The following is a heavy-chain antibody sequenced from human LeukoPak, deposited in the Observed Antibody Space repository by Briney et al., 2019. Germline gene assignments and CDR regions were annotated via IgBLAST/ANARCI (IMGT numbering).Heavy chain of an antibody. D-gene: IGHD4-17*01. J-gene: IGHJ4*02. CDR3: AKDPRPDDYGDYVDY. Sequence: PGGSLRLSCAASGFTFSSYAMHWVRQAPGKGLEWVAVISYDGSNKYYADSVKGRFTFSRDNSKNTLYLQMNSLRAEDTAVYYCAKDPRPDDYGDYVDYWGQGTLVTVSS. CDR2: ISYDGSNK. CDR1: GFTFSSYA. V-gene: IGHV3-30-3*01.